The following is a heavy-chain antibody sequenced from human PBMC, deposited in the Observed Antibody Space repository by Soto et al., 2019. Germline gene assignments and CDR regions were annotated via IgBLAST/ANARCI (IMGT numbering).Heavy chain of an antibody. CDR1: GNTFTSYD. CDR2: INPNSGNI. Sequence: ASVNVSCKXSGNTFTSYDINWVRQATGHGLEWMGWINPNSGNIGYAQKFQGRVTMTRDTAIRTAYMEVSRLRSDDTAVYYCARGRSSGSYYLLDYWGQGTLVTVSS. CDR3: ARGRSSGSYYLLDY. V-gene: IGHV1-8*01. J-gene: IGHJ4*02. D-gene: IGHD3-10*01.